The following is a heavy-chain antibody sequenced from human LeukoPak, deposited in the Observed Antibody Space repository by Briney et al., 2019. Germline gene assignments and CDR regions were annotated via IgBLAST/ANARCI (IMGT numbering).Heavy chain of an antibody. J-gene: IGHJ4*02. V-gene: IGHV1-69*05. D-gene: IGHD3-9*01. Sequence: ASVKVSCKASGGTFSSYAISWVRQAPGQGLEWMGGIIPIFGTANYAQKFQGRVTITTDESTSTAYVELSSLRSEDTAVYYCARHHLRYFDWLLWFDYWGQGTLVTVSS. CDR1: GGTFSSYA. CDR3: ARHHLRYFDWLLWFDY. CDR2: IIPIFGTA.